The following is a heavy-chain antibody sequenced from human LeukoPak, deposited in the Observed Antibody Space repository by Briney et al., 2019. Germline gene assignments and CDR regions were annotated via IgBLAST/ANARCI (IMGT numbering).Heavy chain of an antibody. D-gene: IGHD1-1*01. J-gene: IGHJ4*02. CDR1: GGSISSGGYS. V-gene: IGHV4-30-2*01. Sequence: SQTLSLTCAVSGGSISSGGYSWSWIRQPPGKGLEWIGYIYHSGSTYYNPSLKSRVTISVDTSKNQFSLKLSSVTAADTAVYYCASGTGPLAGYFCYWGQGTLVTVSS. CDR3: ASGTGPLAGYFCY. CDR2: IYHSGST.